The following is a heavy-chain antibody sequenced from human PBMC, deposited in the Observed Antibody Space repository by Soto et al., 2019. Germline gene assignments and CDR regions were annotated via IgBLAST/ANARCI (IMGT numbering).Heavy chain of an antibody. CDR1: GGSISSGGYY. CDR3: ARRYYYISPDDAFDI. Sequence: SETLSLTCTVSGGSISSGGYYWSWIRQHPGKGLEWIGYIYYSGSTYYNPSLKGRVTISVDTSKNQFSLKLSSVTAADTAVYYCARRYYYISPDDAFDIWGQGTMVTVSS. CDR2: IYYSGST. D-gene: IGHD3-10*01. V-gene: IGHV4-31*03. J-gene: IGHJ3*02.